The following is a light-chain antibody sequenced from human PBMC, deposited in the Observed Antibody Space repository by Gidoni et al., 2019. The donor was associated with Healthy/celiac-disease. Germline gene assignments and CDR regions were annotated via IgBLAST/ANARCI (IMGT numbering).Light chain of an antibody. V-gene: IGLV2-14*01. Sequence: QSALTQPASVSASPGQSITISCNGTSSDVGGYNYVSWYQQHPGKAPKLMIYEVSNRPSGVPDRFSGSKSGNTASLTISGLQAEDEADYYCSSYTSSSRVFGGGTKLTVL. CDR3: SSYTSSSRV. CDR2: EVS. CDR1: SSDVGGYNY. J-gene: IGLJ2*01.